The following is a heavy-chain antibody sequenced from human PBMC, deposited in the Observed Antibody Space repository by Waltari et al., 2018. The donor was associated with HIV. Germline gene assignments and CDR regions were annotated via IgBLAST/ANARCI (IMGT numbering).Heavy chain of an antibody. J-gene: IGHJ3*02. CDR1: ASSISSGYY. V-gene: IGHV4-38-2*02. Sequence: QVQLQESGPGVVKPSETLSLTCTVSASSISSGYYWGWIRQSPGKGVEWIGSIDRSGTTYYNPSLKSRVTISVNMSKNQFSLKLTSMTAADTALYYCARDQDYYDSSGYTCYAFDMWGPGTMVTVSS. CDR3: ARDQDYYDSSGYTCYAFDM. D-gene: IGHD3-22*01. CDR2: IDRSGTT.